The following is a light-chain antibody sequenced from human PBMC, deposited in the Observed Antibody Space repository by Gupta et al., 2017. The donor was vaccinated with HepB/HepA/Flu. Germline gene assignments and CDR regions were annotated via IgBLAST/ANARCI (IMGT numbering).Light chain of an antibody. CDR3: SSSTTSSTLV. CDR2: NVN. V-gene: IGLV2-14*03. Sequence: QSALTQPASVSGSPGRSITISCTGTSSDVGGYNFVSWYQQHPGKAPSLMIYNVNVQPSGVANRFSGSKSGNTASLTISGLKEEDDADYYCSSSTTSSTLVFGTGTTVTVL. J-gene: IGLJ1*01. CDR1: SSDVGGYNF.